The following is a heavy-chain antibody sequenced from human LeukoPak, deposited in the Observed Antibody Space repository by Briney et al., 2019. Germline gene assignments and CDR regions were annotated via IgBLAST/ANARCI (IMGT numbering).Heavy chain of an antibody. Sequence: ASVKVSCKASGYTFTSYDINWVRQATGQGLEWMGWMNPNSGNTGYAQKFQGRVTMTRNTSISTAYMELSSLRSEDTAVYYCARGLVAGTYLQTNPKAWRYYYYGMDVWGQGTTVTVS. CDR2: MNPNSGNT. J-gene: IGHJ6*02. V-gene: IGHV1-8*01. CDR1: GYTFTSYD. CDR3: ARGLVAGTYLQTNPKAWRYYYYGMDV. D-gene: IGHD6-19*01.